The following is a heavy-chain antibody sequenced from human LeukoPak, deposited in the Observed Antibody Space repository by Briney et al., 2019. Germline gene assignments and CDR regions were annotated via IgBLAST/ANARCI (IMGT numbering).Heavy chain of an antibody. CDR3: AKPEEAGGRSAFDI. J-gene: IGHJ3*02. CDR1: GLTCNSKD. V-gene: IGHV3-23*01. Sequence: GVTLGLPSAASGLTCNSKDRKGGRQAQGKEWEGGSGLSGSGGSIYYADSVKGRFTISTDNSQNTLYLQMNSLRAEDTGVYHCAKPEEAGGRSAFDIWGQRTMVTVSS. D-gene: IGHD6-19*01. CDR2: LSGSGGSI.